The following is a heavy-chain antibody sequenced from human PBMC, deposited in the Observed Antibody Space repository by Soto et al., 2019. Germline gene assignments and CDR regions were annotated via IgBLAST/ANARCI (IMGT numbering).Heavy chain of an antibody. J-gene: IGHJ4*02. CDR1: GGSISSSSYY. Sequence: SETLSLTCTVSGGSISSSSYYWGWIRQPPGKGLEWIGSIYYSGSTYYNPSLKSRVTISVDTSKNQFSLKLSSVTAAETAVYYCARQGPKYYYDSSGYYEGRVYYFDYWGQGTLVTVS. V-gene: IGHV4-39*01. CDR3: ARQGPKYYYDSSGYYEGRVYYFDY. CDR2: IYYSGST. D-gene: IGHD3-22*01.